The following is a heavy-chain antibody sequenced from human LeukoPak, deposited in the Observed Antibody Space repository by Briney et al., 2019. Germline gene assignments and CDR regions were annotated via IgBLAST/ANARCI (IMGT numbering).Heavy chain of an antibody. V-gene: IGHV3-23*01. D-gene: IGHD4-17*01. CDR3: ARDPNGDYIGAFDM. Sequence: HPGGSLRLSCTAPGFTFSAYAMMWVRQDPGKGPEWVSDIRGGGGSAFYADSVKGRFTISRDNSKYTLFLQMNSLRAEDTAVYYCARDPNGDYIGAFDMWGPGTMVTVSS. CDR2: IRGGGGSA. CDR1: GFTFSAYA. J-gene: IGHJ3*02.